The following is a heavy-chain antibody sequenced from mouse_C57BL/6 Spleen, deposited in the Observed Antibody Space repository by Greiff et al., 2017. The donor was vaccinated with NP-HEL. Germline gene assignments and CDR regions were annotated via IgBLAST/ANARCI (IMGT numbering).Heavy chain of an antibody. CDR1: GYPFTSYW. CDR3: ARFGNSRYFDV. D-gene: IGHD4-1*01. V-gene: IGHV1-69*01. CDR2: IDPSDRYT. Sequence: QVQLPPPGAELFLPGASVPLSCTASGYPFTSYWMPWVKQRPGQGLEWIGEIDPSDRYTNYNQTFKGKSTLTVDKSSSTAYMQLSSLTSEDSAVYYCARFGNSRYFDVWGTGTTVTVSS. J-gene: IGHJ1*03.